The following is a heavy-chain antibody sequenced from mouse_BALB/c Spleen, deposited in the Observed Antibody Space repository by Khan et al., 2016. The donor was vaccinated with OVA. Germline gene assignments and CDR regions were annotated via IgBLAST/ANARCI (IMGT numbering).Heavy chain of an antibody. V-gene: IGHV1-4*01. CDR3: ARRTTEYALDY. J-gene: IGHJ4*01. Sequence: QVRLQQSGAELARPGASVRMSCTASGYTFTSHTMHWVKQRPGQGLEWIGYINPRSGYTQYIPKFHDKATLTADLSSSTAYMQLSSLTSEDSAVYYCARRTTEYALDYWGQGTSVTVSS. D-gene: IGHD2-14*01. CDR1: GYTFTSHT. CDR2: INPRSGYT.